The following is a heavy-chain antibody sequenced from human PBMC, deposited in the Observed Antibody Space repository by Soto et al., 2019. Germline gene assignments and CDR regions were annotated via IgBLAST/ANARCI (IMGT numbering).Heavy chain of an antibody. D-gene: IGHD3-3*01. Sequence: GESLKISCKGSGYSFTSYWIGWVRQMPGKGLEWMGIIYPGDSDTRYRPSFQGQVTISADKSISTAYLQWSSLKASDTAMYYCARHRRITIFGVVNNNWFDXWGQGTLVTVSX. J-gene: IGHJ5*02. CDR3: ARHRRITIFGVVNNNWFDX. CDR2: IYPGDSDT. CDR1: GYSFTSYW. V-gene: IGHV5-51*01.